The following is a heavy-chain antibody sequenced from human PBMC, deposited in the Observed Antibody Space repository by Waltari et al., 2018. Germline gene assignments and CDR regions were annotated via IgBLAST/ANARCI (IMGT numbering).Heavy chain of an antibody. CDR3: ARGGEWWELVREYFQH. V-gene: IGHV1-2*06. CDR2: INPNSGGT. Sequence: QVQLVQSGAEMKKPGASVKVSCKASGYTFTGYYMHWVRQAPGQGLEWMGRINPNSGGTNYAQKFQGRVTMTRDTSISTAYMELSRLRSDDTAVYYCARGGEWWELVREYFQHWGQGTLVTVSS. J-gene: IGHJ1*01. CDR1: GYTFTGYY. D-gene: IGHD1-26*01.